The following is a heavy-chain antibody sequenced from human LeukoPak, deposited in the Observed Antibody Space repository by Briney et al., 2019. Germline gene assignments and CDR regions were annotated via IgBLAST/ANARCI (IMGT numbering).Heavy chain of an antibody. D-gene: IGHD1-26*01. CDR3: ARDESGSYTS. V-gene: IGHV1-2*02. Sequence: ASVKVSCKASGYTFTGYYIHWVRQAPGQGLEWMAWINPNNGDTHYAQKFQGRVTMTRDTSISTAYMELNRLISDDTAIYYCARDESGSYTSWGQGTLVTVSS. CDR1: GYTFTGYY. CDR2: INPNNGDT. J-gene: IGHJ5*02.